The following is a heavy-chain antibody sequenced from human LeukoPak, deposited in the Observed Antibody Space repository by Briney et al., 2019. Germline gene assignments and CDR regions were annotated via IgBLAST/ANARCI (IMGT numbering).Heavy chain of an antibody. CDR3: ARDNRWYGEYWFDP. V-gene: IGHV4-61*01. J-gene: IGHJ5*02. CDR1: GGSISSSNW. CDR2: IYYSGST. D-gene: IGHD3-10*01. Sequence: PSETLSLTCAVSGGSISSSNWWSWIRQPPGKGLEWIGYIYYSGSTNYNPSLKSRVTISVDTSKNQFSLNLSSVTAADTAVYYCARDNRWYGEYWFDPWGQGTLVTVSS.